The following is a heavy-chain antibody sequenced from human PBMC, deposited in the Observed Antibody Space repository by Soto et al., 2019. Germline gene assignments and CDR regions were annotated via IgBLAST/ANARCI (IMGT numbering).Heavy chain of an antibody. D-gene: IGHD3-10*01. J-gene: IGHJ6*02. CDR1: GFTFSSYA. CDR2: ISGSGGST. V-gene: IGHV3-23*01. CDR3: AKDRLRITMVRGVPSYGMDV. Sequence: GGSLRLSCAASGFTFSSYAMSWVRQAPGKGLEWVSAISGSGGSTYYADSVKGRFTISRDNSKNTLYLQMNSRRAEDTAVYYCAKDRLRITMVRGVPSYGMDVWGQGTTVTVSS.